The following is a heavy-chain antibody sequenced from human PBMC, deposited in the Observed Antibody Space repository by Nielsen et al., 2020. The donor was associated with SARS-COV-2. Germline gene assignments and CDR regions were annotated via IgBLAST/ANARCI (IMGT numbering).Heavy chain of an antibody. J-gene: IGHJ4*02. D-gene: IGHD1-14*01. V-gene: IGHV1-46*01. CDR3: ARGNGRKAEYFDY. CDR1: GYTYTGYY. CDR2: INPSGGST. Sequence: SVNVSCKASGYTYTGYYMHWVRQAPGQGLEWMGIINPSGGSTSYAQKFQGRVTMTRDTSTSTVYMELSSLRSEDTAVYYCARGNGRKAEYFDYWGQGTLVTVSS.